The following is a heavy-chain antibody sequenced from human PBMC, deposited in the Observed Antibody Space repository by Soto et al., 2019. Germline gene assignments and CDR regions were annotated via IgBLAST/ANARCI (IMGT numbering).Heavy chain of an antibody. V-gene: IGHV1-69*12. CDR3: ARAEVLVPASWFDH. CDR2: IIPIFGTA. D-gene: IGHD2-2*01. CDR1: GGTFSSYA. J-gene: IGHJ5*02. Sequence: QVQLVQSGAAVKKPGSSVKVSCKASGGTFSSYAISWVRQPPGQRLEWMGGIIPIFGTANYAQKSQGRVTITADESTSTAYMELSSLRFEDTAVYYCARAEVLVPASWFDHWGQGTLVTVSS.